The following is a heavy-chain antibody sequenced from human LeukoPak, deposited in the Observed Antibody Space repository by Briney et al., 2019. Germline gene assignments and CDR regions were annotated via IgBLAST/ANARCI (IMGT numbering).Heavy chain of an antibody. Sequence: SETLSLTCTVSGGSISSGDYYWSWIRQPPGKGLEWIGYIYYSGSTYYNPSLKSRVTISVDTSKNQFSLKLSSVTAADTAVYYCASSYGDYGTVNFDYWGQGTLVTVSS. CDR2: IYYSGST. J-gene: IGHJ4*02. CDR1: GGSISSGDYY. CDR3: ASSYGDYGTVNFDY. V-gene: IGHV4-30-4*08. D-gene: IGHD4-17*01.